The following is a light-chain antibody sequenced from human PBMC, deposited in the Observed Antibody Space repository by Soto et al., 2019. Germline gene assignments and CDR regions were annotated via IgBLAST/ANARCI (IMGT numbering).Light chain of an antibody. V-gene: IGKV3-20*01. J-gene: IGKJ4*01. CDR2: GTS. CDR1: QTIGRNY. Sequence: EIVLTQSPGTLSLSPGETATLSCRASQTIGRNYLAWYQQKPGQAPRLLIFGTSTRATGIPDRLSGSGSGTDFTLSISRLEPEDFAVYYCQQYASSPLLTFGGGTKVDIK. CDR3: QQYASSPLLT.